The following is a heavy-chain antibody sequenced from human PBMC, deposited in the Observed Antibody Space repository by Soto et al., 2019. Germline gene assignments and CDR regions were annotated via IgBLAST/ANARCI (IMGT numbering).Heavy chain of an antibody. V-gene: IGHV4-4*07. Sequence: QVQLQESGPALVKPSETLSLSCTVSGASISGFYWSWIRQPAGKGLEWIGRIYASGGTTYHPSLKSRATISLDTSKNQFSLKLTSVTAAATAVYYCAGIPGGYWGQGTLVTVSS. CDR3: AGIPGGY. D-gene: IGHD2-15*01. CDR1: GASISGFY. CDR2: IYASGGT. J-gene: IGHJ4*02.